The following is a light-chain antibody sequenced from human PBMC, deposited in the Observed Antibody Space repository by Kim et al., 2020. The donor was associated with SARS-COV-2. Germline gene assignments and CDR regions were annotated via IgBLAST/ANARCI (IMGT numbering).Light chain of an antibody. CDR1: SSDVGHYNY. J-gene: IGLJ3*02. CDR2: DVT. CDR3: SSYAGSNTWV. Sequence: GQSVTISCTGTSSDVGHYNYVSWYQQHPGKAPQLMIYDVTKRPSGVPDRFSGSKSGDTASLTISGLQAEDEADYYCSSYAGSNTWVFGGGTQLTVL. V-gene: IGLV2-11*01.